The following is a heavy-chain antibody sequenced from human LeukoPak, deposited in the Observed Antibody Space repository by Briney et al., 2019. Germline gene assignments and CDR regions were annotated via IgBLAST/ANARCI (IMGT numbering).Heavy chain of an antibody. V-gene: IGHV1-69*13. Sequence: ASVKVSCKASGYTFTSYGISWVRQAPGQGLEWMGGIIPIFGTANYAQKFQGRVTITADESTSTAYMELSSLRSEDTAVYYCARASSYRGYSYGFYYYMDVWGKGTTVTISS. J-gene: IGHJ6*03. CDR2: IIPIFGTA. D-gene: IGHD5-18*01. CDR1: GYTFTSYG. CDR3: ARASSYRGYSYGFYYYMDV.